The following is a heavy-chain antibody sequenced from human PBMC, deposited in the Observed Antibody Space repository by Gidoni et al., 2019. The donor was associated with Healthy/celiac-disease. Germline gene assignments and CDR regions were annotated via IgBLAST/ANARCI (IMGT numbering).Heavy chain of an antibody. V-gene: IGHV3-30*18. CDR2: ISYDGSNK. J-gene: IGHJ4*02. D-gene: IGHD2-8*01. CDR3: AKGGAEYCTNGVCPRGMAY. CDR1: AFTFSSYG. Sequence: QVQLVESGGGVVQPGRSLRLSCAASAFTFSSYGMHWVRQAPGKGLEWVAVISYDGSNKYYADSVKGRFTISRDNSKNTLYLQMNSLRAEDTAEYYCAKGGAEYCTNGVCPRGMAYWGQGTLVTVSS.